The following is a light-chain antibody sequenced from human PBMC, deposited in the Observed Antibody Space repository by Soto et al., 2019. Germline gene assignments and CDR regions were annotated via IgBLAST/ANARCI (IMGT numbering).Light chain of an antibody. CDR3: CSYVGGYSYV. CDR2: DVS. V-gene: IGLV2-11*01. CDR1: SSEGRDYNS. Sequence: HSLLTQPRSVTGAAGLSVTVSCIATSSEGRDYNSVSWYQQHPGKAPKLMIYDVSKRPSGVPDRFSGSKSGDTASLTISGLQAEDEADYYCCSYVGGYSYVFGIGTKVTVL. J-gene: IGLJ1*01.